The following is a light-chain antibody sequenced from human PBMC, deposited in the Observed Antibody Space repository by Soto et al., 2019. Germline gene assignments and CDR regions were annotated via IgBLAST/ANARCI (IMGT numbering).Light chain of an antibody. V-gene: IGKV3-20*01. CDR1: QSVSSSY. Sequence: EIVLTQSPGTLSLSPGERATLFCRASQSVSSSYLAWYQQKPGQAPRLLIYGASSRATGIPDRFSGSGSGTAFTLTISRLEPEDFAVFYCQQYGSSPFTFGGGTKVEIK. CDR2: GAS. CDR3: QQYGSSPFT. J-gene: IGKJ4*01.